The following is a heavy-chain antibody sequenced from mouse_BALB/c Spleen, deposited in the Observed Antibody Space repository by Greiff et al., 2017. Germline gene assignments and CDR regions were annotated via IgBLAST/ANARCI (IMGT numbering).Heavy chain of an antibody. V-gene: IGHV2-6-7*01. CDR3: ASAMILYYAMDY. CDR2: IWGDGST. J-gene: IGHJ4*01. CDR1: GFSLTGYG. Sequence: QVQLQQSGPGLVAPSQSLSITCTVSGFSLTGYGVNWVRQPPGKGLEWLGMIWGDGSTDYNSAPKSRLSISKDNSKSQVFLKMNSLQTDDTARYYCASAMILYYAMDYWGQGTSVTVSS. D-gene: IGHD2-4*01.